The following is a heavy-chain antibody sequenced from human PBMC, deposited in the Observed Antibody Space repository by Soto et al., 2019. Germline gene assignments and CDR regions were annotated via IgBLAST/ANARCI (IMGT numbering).Heavy chain of an antibody. J-gene: IGHJ6*02. CDR3: ARGRGSSSWYRAYGMDV. CDR1: GGSFSGYY. CDR2: INHSGST. V-gene: IGHV4-34*01. Sequence: PSETLSLTCAVYGGSFSGYYWSWIRQPPGKGLEWIGEINHSGSTNYNPSLKSRVTISVDTSKNQFSLKLSSVTAADTAVYYCARGRGSSSWYRAYGMDVWGQGTTVTVSS. D-gene: IGHD6-13*01.